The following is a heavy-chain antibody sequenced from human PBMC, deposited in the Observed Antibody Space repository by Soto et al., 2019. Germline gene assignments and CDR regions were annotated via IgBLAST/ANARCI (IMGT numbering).Heavy chain of an antibody. V-gene: IGHV4-31*03. CDR3: ARGEASYYDILTGYPNGMDV. CDR2: IYYSGST. J-gene: IGHJ6*02. CDR1: GGSISSGGYY. D-gene: IGHD3-9*01. Sequence: SETLSLTCTVSGGSISSGGYYWSWIRQHPGKGLEWIGYIYYSGSTYYNPSLKSRVTISVDTSKNQFSLKLSSVTAADTAVYYCARGEASYYDILTGYPNGMDVWGQGTTVT.